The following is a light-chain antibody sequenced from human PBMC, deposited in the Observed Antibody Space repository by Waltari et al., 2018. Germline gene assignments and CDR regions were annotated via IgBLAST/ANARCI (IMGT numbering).Light chain of an antibody. J-gene: IGKJ4*01. CDR2: DAS. CDR1: ESVSSSY. CDR3: QQYGSSPFT. Sequence: EIVLTQSPGTLSLSPGERATLPCRASESVSSSYLAWYQQKPGQAPRLLIYDASSRATGFPDRFSGSGSGTDFTLTISRLEPEDFAVYYCQQYGSSPFTFGGGTKVEIK. V-gene: IGKV3-20*01.